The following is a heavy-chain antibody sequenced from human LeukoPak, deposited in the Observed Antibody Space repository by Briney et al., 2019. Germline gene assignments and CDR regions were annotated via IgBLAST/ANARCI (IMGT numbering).Heavy chain of an antibody. Sequence: ASVKVSCKASGYTFTGYYMHWVRQAAGQGGEGRGWINPNSGGTNYAQKFQGRVTMTRDTSISTAYMELSRLRSDDTAVYYCASLVSGWSHYYMDVWGKGTTVTVSS. CDR3: ASLVSGWSHYYMDV. J-gene: IGHJ6*03. CDR2: INPNSGGT. CDR1: GYTFTGYY. D-gene: IGHD6-19*01. V-gene: IGHV1-2*02.